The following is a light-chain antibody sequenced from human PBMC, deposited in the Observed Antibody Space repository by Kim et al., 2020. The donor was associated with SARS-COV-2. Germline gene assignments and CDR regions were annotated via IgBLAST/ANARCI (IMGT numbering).Light chain of an antibody. J-gene: IGLJ2*01. Sequence: SYELTQPPSVSVYAGETASISCSGDRLADKYVCWYQQRPGQPPVVIIYEDTERPSGITERISGSRSANTATLTISVTQAMDEADYYCQVWDHKAVFGGGTQLTVL. CDR1: RLADKY. V-gene: IGLV3-1*01. CDR2: EDT. CDR3: QVWDHKAV.